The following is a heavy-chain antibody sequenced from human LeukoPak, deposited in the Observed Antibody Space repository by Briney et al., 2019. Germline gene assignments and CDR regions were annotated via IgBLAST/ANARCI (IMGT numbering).Heavy chain of an antibody. J-gene: IGHJ5*02. D-gene: IGHD4-11*01. V-gene: IGHV1-18*01. CDR1: GYTFTSYG. CDR2: IIPYNGDT. Sequence: ASVKVSCKASGYTFTSYGITWVRQAPGQGLEWVGWIIPYNGDTQYAKNFQGRVTMTADKSTNTAYMEPRSLRFDDTAVYYCAKYLGPLTVSSTGDPWGQGTLVTVSS. CDR3: AKYLGPLTVSSTGDP.